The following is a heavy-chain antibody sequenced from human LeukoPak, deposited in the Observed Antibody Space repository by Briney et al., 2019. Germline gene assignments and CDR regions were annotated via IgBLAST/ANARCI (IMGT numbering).Heavy chain of an antibody. CDR3: ARDVDSSSWYPYYYMDV. CDR2: IYSDNT. V-gene: IGHV3-66*03. CDR1: GFTVSSNS. J-gene: IGHJ6*03. D-gene: IGHD6-13*01. Sequence: GGSLRLSCTVSGFTVSSNSMSWVRQAPGKGLEWVSFIYSDNTHYSDSVKGRFTISRDNSKNTLYLQMGSLRAEDMAVYYCARDVDSSSWYPYYYMDVWGKGTTVTVSS.